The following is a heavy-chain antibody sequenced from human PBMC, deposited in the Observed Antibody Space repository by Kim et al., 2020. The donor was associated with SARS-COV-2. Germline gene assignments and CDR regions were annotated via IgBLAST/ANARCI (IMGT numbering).Heavy chain of an antibody. CDR3: ARLDGRWFGELGVAY. Sequence: PSLKSRVTISVDTSKNQFSLKLSSVTAADTAVYYCARLDGRWFGELGVAYWGQGTLVTVSS. V-gene: IGHV4-61*07. D-gene: IGHD3-10*01. J-gene: IGHJ4*02.